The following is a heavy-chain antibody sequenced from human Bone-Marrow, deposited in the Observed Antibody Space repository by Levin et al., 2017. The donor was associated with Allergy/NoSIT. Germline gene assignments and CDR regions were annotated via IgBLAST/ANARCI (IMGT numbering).Heavy chain of an antibody. CDR3: ASGIPGYSSIFDP. CDR1: GGTFTRYA. D-gene: IGHD5-18*01. V-gene: IGHV1-69*13. CDR2: IIPIFGTP. J-gene: IGHJ5*02. Sequence: SVKVSCKASGGTFTRYAISWVRQAPGQGLEWMGIIPIFGTPNYAQKFQGRVTSTADEYTGTAHMEMSSLISEDTALYYCASGIPGYSSIFDPWGQGTLVTVSS.